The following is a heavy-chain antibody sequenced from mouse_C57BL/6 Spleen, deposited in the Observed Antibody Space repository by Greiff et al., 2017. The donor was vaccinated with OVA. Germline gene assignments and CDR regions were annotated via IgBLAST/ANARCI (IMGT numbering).Heavy chain of an antibody. CDR2: IRNKANNHAT. V-gene: IGHV6-6*01. D-gene: IGHD1-1*01. J-gene: IGHJ2*01. Sequence: EVMLVESGGGLVQPGGSMKLSCAASGFTFSDAWLDWVRQSPEKGLEWVAEIRNKANNHATYYAVSVKGRFTISRDDSKSSVYLQMNSLRAEDAGIYYCTRGGYGSSYVDPTNYFDYWGQGTTLTVSS. CDR3: TRGGYGSSYVDPTNYFDY. CDR1: GFTFSDAW.